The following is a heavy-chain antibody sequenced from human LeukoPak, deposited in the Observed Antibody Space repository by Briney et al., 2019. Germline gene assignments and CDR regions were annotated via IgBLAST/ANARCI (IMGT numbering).Heavy chain of an antibody. D-gene: IGHD1-14*01. CDR1: GYSFTSYD. CDR3: ARIGTRPSYYYYYYYMDV. Sequence: ASVKVSCKASGYSFTSYDINWVRQATGQGLEWMGWMNTNSGNTGYAQKFQGRVTITRNTSISTAYMELSSLRSEDTAVYYCARIGTRPSYYYYYYYMDVWGKGTTVTVSS. J-gene: IGHJ6*03. V-gene: IGHV1-8*03. CDR2: MNTNSGNT.